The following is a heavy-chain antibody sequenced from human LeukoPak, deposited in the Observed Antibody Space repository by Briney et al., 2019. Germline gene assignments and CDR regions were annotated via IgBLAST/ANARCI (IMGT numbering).Heavy chain of an antibody. CDR2: INPSGGST. J-gene: IGHJ4*02. D-gene: IGHD2-2*01. CDR1: GYTFTSYY. V-gene: IGHV1-46*01. CDR3: ARGSTTSAVKFDY. Sequence: ASVKVSCKASGYTFTSYYMHWVRQAPGQGLEWMGIINPSGGSTSYAQKFQGRVTMTRDASISTAYMELSRLRSDDTAVYYCARGSTTSAVKFDYWGQGTLVTVSS.